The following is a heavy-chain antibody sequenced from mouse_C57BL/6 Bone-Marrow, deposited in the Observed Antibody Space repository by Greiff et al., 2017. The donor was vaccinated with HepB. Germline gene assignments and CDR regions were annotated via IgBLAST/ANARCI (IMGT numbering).Heavy chain of an antibody. CDR1: GYTFTDYE. J-gene: IGHJ1*03. CDR3: TRWPGRYWYFDV. Sequence: QVQLQQSGAELVRPGASVTLSCKASGYTFTDYEMHWVKQTPVHGLEWIGAIDPETGGTAYNQKFKGKAILTADKSSSTAYMELRSRTSEDSAVYYCTRWPGRYWYFDVWGTGTTVTVSS. D-gene: IGHD3-1*01. CDR2: IDPETGGT. V-gene: IGHV1-15*01.